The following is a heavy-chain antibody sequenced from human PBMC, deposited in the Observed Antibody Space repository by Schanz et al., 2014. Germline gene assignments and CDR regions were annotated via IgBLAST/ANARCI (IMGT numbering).Heavy chain of an antibody. V-gene: IGHV1-2*02. J-gene: IGHJ6*02. Sequence: QVQLVQSGAEVKKAGASVKVSCKVSGYTLSKLSIHWVRQAPGQGLEWMGWISANSGGTNYAQKFQGRVTMTRDTSISTAYMELSRLKSDDTAVYYCARDGGEVVRGVIEGVNHYYYGMDVWGQGTTVTVSS. CDR3: ARDGGEVVRGVIEGVNHYYYGMDV. CDR1: GYTLSKLS. CDR2: ISANSGGT. D-gene: IGHD3-10*01.